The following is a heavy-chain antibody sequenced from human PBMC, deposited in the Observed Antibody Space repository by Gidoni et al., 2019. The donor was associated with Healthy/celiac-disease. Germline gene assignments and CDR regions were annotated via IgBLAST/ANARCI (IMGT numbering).Heavy chain of an antibody. D-gene: IGHD2-8*01. V-gene: IGHV4-34*01. Sequence: QVQLQQWGAGLLKPSETLSLTCAVYGGSFSGYYWSWIRQPPGKGLEWIGEINHSGSTNYNPSLKSRVTISVDTSKNQFSLKLSSVTAADTAVYYCARGWGYASYYYYYGMDVWGQGTTVTVSS. CDR3: ARGWGYASYYYYYGMDV. CDR1: GGSFSGYY. J-gene: IGHJ6*02. CDR2: INHSGST.